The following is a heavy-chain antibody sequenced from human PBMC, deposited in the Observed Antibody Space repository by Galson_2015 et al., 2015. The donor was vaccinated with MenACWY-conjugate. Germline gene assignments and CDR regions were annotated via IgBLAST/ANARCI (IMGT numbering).Heavy chain of an antibody. J-gene: IGHJ4*02. CDR2: ISSGHIYS. V-gene: IGHV3-21*05. Sequence: SLRLSCAASGFTFSSHGMHWVRQSPGKGLEWVAYISSGHIYSNHADSVKGRFTISRDNAKNSLFLQMNSLRAEDTAVYFCARTPRSYSGYTFEKWGQGTLVTVSS. CDR1: GFTFSSHG. D-gene: IGHD5-12*01. CDR3: ARTPRSYSGYTFEK.